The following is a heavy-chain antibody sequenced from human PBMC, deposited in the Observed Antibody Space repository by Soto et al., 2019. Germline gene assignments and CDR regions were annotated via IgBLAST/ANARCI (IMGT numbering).Heavy chain of an antibody. CDR3: AKERDIVVVVAPLDY. V-gene: IGHV3-30*18. D-gene: IGHD2-15*01. J-gene: IGHJ4*02. CDR2: ISYDGSNK. CDR1: GFTFSSYG. Sequence: QVQLVESGGGVVQPGRSLRLSCAASGFTFSSYGMHWVRQAPGKGLEWVAVISYDGSNKYYADSVKGRFTISRDNSKNTLYLQMHSLRAEDTAVYYCAKERDIVVVVAPLDYWGQGTLVTVAS.